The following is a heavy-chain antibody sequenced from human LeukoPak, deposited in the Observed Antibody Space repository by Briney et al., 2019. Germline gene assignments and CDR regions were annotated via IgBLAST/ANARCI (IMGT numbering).Heavy chain of an antibody. CDR2: INHSGST. V-gene: IGHV4-34*01. Sequence: SETLSLICAVYGGSFSGYYWSWIRQPPGKGLEWIGEINHSGSTNYNPSLKSRVTISVDTSKNQFSLKLSSVTAADTAVYYCARGLQWLVKYYSDYWGQGTLVTVSS. CDR3: ARGLQWLVKYYSDY. CDR1: GGSFSGYY. J-gene: IGHJ4*02. D-gene: IGHD6-19*01.